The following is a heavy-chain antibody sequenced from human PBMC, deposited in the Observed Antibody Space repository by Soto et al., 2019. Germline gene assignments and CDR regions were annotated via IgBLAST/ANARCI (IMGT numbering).Heavy chain of an antibody. CDR1: GFTFSSYC. CDR3: AREGRKVTSCPDY. V-gene: IGHV3-7*01. J-gene: IGHJ4*02. D-gene: IGHD2-2*01. CDR2: IKQDGSEK. Sequence: GGSLRLSCAASGFTFSSYCMSWVRQAPGKGLEWVANIKQDGSEKYYVDSVKGRFTISRDNAKNSLYLQMNSLRAEDTAVYYCAREGRKVTSCPDYWGQGTLVTVSS.